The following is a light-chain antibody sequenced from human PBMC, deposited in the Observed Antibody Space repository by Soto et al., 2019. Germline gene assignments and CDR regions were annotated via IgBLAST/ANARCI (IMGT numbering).Light chain of an antibody. J-gene: IGLJ1*01. Sequence: QSVLTQPASVSGSPGQSITISCTGTSSDVGTYKYVSWYQQHPGKAPKLMIYDVNYRPSGVSTRFSGSKSGNTASLTISGLQSEDEADYYSSSYAGTINSYVFGTGTKLTVL. CDR2: DVN. CDR3: SSYAGTINSYV. V-gene: IGLV2-14*01. CDR1: SSDVGTYKY.